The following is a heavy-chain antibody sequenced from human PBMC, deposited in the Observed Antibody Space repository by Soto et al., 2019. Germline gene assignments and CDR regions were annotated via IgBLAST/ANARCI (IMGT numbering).Heavy chain of an antibody. V-gene: IGHV3-30*18. D-gene: IGHD4-17*01. J-gene: IGHJ4*02. Sequence: GGSLRLSCAASGFTFSSYGMHWVRQAPGKGLEWVAVISYDGSNKYYADSVKGRFTISRDNSKNTLYLQMNSLRAEGTAVYYCAKDSLYGDYEYFDYWGQGTLVTVSS. CDR2: ISYDGSNK. CDR3: AKDSLYGDYEYFDY. CDR1: GFTFSSYG.